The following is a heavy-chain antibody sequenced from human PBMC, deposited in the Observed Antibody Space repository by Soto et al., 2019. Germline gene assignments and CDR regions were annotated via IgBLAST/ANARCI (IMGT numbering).Heavy chain of an antibody. Sequence: EVQLVESGGGLVKPGGSLRLSCAASGFTFSSYSMNWVRQAPGKGLEWVSSISSSSSYIYYADSVKGRFTISRDNAKNALYLQMNSLRAEDTAVYYCARDSPPYSSSRLFGYWGQGNLVTVSS. CDR2: ISSSSSYI. V-gene: IGHV3-21*01. J-gene: IGHJ4*01. D-gene: IGHD6-6*01. CDR3: ARDSPPYSSSRLFGY. CDR1: GFTFSSYS.